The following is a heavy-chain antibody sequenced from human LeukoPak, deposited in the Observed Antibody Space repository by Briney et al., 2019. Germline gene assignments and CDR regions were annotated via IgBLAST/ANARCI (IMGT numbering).Heavy chain of an antibody. J-gene: IGHJ5*02. V-gene: IGHV1-69*05. Sequence: GASVKVSCKASGGTFSSYAISWVRQAPGQGLEWMGGIIPIFGTANYAQKFQGRVTITTDESTSTAYMELSSLRSEDTAVYYCARVAKEAMIANWFDPWGQGTLVTVSS. D-gene: IGHD5-12*01. CDR2: IIPIFGTA. CDR3: ARVAKEAMIANWFDP. CDR1: GGTFSSYA.